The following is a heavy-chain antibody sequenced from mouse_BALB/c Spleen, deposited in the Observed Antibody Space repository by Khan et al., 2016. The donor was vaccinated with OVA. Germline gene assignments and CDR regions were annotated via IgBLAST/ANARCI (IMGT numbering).Heavy chain of an antibody. Sequence: VQLQQSGAELVKPGASVKLSCTASGFNIKDTYMHWVKQRPEQGLEWIGRIDPANGNTKYDPKFQGKATITADTSSNTAYLQLSSLTSEDTAVYYCAITTVVRYYAMDYWGQGTSVTGSS. V-gene: IGHV14-3*02. CDR2: IDPANGNT. D-gene: IGHD1-1*01. CDR1: GFNIKDTY. CDR3: AITTVVRYYAMDY. J-gene: IGHJ4*01.